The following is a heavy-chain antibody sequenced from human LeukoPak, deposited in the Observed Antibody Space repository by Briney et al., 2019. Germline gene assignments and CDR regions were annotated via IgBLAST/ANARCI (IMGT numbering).Heavy chain of an antibody. CDR1: GGSISSYY. V-gene: IGHV4-4*07. J-gene: IGHJ4*02. CDR2: IYTSGST. Sequence: SETLSLTCTVSGGSISSYYWSWIRQPPGKGLEWIGRIYTSGSTNYNPSLKSRVTMSVDTSKNQFSLKLSSVTAADTAVYYCARDSCSGGSCYDYWGQGTLVTVSS. D-gene: IGHD2-15*01. CDR3: ARDSCSGGSCYDY.